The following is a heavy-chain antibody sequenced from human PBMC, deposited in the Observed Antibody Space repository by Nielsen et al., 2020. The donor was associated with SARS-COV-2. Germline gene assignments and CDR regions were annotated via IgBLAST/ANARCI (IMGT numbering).Heavy chain of an antibody. CDR3: ARLLGYYYYYMDV. D-gene: IGHD3-16*01. CDR1: GYSFTSYW. J-gene: IGHJ6*03. V-gene: IGHV5-10-1*01. CDR2: IDPSDSYT. Sequence: KVSCKGSGYSFTSYWISWVRQMPGKGLEWMGRIDPSDSYTNYSPSFQGHVTISADKSISTAYLQWSSLKASDTAMYYCARLLGYYYYYMDVWGKGTTVTVSS.